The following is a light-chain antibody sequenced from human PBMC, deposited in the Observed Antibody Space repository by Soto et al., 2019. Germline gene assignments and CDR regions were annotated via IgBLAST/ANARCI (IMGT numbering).Light chain of an antibody. CDR3: PQYGSPPPYT. Sequence: EIVLTQSPGTLSLSPGERATLSCRASQSVSSSYLAWYQQKPGQAPRFLIYGASSRATGIPDRFSGSGSGTDFTLTISRLEPEDFAVYYCPQYGSPPPYTFGQGTKLEIK. CDR1: QSVSSSY. V-gene: IGKV3-20*01. CDR2: GAS. J-gene: IGKJ2*01.